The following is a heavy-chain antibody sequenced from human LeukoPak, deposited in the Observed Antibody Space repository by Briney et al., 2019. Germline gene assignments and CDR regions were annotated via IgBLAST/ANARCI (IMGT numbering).Heavy chain of an antibody. D-gene: IGHD4-11*01. V-gene: IGHV3-7*01. CDR1: GFTFSSYW. J-gene: IGHJ6*02. CDR2: IKQDGTEK. Sequence: GGSLRLSCAASGFTFSSYWMSWVRQAPGKGLEWVANIKQDGTEKYYVDSVKGRFSISRDNAKNSLYLQMNSLRAEDTAVYYCARDSAFYSNYYYYGMDVWGQGTTVTVSS. CDR3: ARDSAFYSNYYYYGMDV.